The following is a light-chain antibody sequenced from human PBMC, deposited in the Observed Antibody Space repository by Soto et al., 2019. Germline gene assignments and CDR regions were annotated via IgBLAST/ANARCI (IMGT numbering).Light chain of an antibody. Sequence: ETVMTQSPATLSVSPGERATLSCRASQSVRNNLAWYQQKPGQAPRLLIYAASTRATGIPARFSGSGSGTEFTLTISSLQSEDFAVYYCQPYNNWPPWTFGQGTKVEIK. CDR3: QPYNNWPPWT. J-gene: IGKJ1*01. V-gene: IGKV3-15*01. CDR1: QSVRNN. CDR2: AAS.